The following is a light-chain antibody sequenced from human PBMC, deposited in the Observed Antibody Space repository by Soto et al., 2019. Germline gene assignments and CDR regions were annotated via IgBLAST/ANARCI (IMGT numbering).Light chain of an antibody. CDR1: KNDIGVYEF. Sequence: QSVLTQPPSASGSPGQSVTISCTGTKNDIGVYEFVSWYQHHPGKAPRLIIYEVVQRPSGVPDRFSGSKSGNTASLTVSGLQAADEADYFCKSYAGSNTYVFGSGTQLTVL. CDR3: KSYAGSNTYV. J-gene: IGLJ1*01. V-gene: IGLV2-8*01. CDR2: EVV.